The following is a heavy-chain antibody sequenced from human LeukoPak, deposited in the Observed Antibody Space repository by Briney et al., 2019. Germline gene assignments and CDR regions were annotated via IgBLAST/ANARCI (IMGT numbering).Heavy chain of an antibody. V-gene: IGHV4-34*01. CDR1: GGSFSGCY. Sequence: PSETLSLTCAVYGGSFSGCYWSWIRQPPGKGLEWIGEINHSGSTNYNPSLKSRVTISVDTSKNQFSLKLSSVTAADTAVYYCARTPYCSSTSCSHWFDPWGQGALVTVSS. CDR3: ARTPYCSSTSCSHWFDP. J-gene: IGHJ5*02. D-gene: IGHD2-2*01. CDR2: INHSGST.